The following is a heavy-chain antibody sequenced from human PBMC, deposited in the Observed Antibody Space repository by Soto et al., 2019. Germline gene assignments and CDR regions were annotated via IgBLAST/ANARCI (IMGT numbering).Heavy chain of an antibody. D-gene: IGHD3-22*01. Sequence: QVQLVESGAEVKKPGASVKVSCKASGYTFTNYGISWVRQAPGQGLEWMGWISGYNGNTKYAQKFQGRVTMNTNTPTTTAYVDLRSLRADDTAVYYCARDREYYYDSSGNYYYHYGMDVWGQGTTVTVS. J-gene: IGHJ6*02. CDR2: ISGYNGNT. V-gene: IGHV1-18*04. CDR3: ARDREYYYDSSGNYYYHYGMDV. CDR1: GYTFTNYG.